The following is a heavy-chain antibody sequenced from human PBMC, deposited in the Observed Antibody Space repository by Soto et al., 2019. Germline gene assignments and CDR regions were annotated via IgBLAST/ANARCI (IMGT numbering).Heavy chain of an antibody. V-gene: IGHV1-69*06. J-gene: IGHJ4*02. CDR2: IVPNIGTV. CDR3: ARRDTSGFLRYFDN. D-gene: IGHD3-3*01. Sequence: SVKVSCKASGGTLTNFINYPINWVRQAPGQGLEWMGGIVPNIGTVNYAQKFQGRVTITADKSTGTAYMEVSSLRSEDTALYYCARRDTSGFLRYFDNWGQGTLVTVSS. CDR1: GGTLTNFINYP.